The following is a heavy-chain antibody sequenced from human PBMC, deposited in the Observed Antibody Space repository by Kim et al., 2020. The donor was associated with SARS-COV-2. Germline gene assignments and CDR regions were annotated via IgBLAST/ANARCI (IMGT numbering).Heavy chain of an antibody. V-gene: IGHV3-30*03. D-gene: IGHD3-16*01. CDR2: ITSDGSHR. CDR1: GFNFLTYG. J-gene: IGHJ2*01. CDR3: ARGGNFDL. Sequence: GGSLRLSCAASGFNFLTYGLHWVRQAPGKGLEWVAIITSDGSHRYYGDSVKGLFTISRDNSKSTMYLQMSSLRPDDTAVYYCARGGNFDLWGRGARVTVSS.